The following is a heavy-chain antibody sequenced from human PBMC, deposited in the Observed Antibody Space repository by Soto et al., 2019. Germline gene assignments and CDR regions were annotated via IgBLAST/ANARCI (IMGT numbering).Heavy chain of an antibody. CDR3: ALASYGSGSYAPLVLDL. J-gene: IGHJ3*01. V-gene: IGHV4-34*01. CDR2: IYHSGST. Sequence: QVQLQQWGVGLLKPSETLSLTCAVYGGSFSGYYWSWIRQPPGKGLDWMGEIYHSGSTNYNPSLKSRITISIDTPNNRLSLQLSSVTDADTAVYYCALASYGSGSYAPLVLDLWGQGKMVTVSS. CDR1: GGSFSGYY. D-gene: IGHD3-10*01.